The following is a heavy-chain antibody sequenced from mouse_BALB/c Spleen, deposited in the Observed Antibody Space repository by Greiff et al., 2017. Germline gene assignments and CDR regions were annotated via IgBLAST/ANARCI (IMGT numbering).Heavy chain of an antibody. CDR3: ARSFPYYGSSHYYAMDY. Sequence: QVQLQQSGAELAKPGASVKMSCKASGYTFTSYWMHWVKQRPGQGLEWIGYINPSTGYTEYNQKFKDKATLTADKSSSTAYMQLSSLTSEDSAVYYCARSFPYYGSSHYYAMDYWGQGTSVTVSS. V-gene: IGHV1-7*01. CDR2: INPSTGYT. D-gene: IGHD1-1*01. CDR1: GYTFTSYW. J-gene: IGHJ4*01.